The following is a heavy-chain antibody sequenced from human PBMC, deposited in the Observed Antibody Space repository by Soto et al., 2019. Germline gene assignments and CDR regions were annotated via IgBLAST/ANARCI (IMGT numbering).Heavy chain of an antibody. D-gene: IGHD5-18*01. CDR1: GYTFTGYY. J-gene: IGHJ6*02. CDR2: INPNSGGT. V-gene: IGHV1-2*04. Sequence: QVQLVQSGAEVKKPGASVKVSCKASGYTFTGYYMNWVRQAPGQGLEWMGWINPNSGGTNYAQKFQGLVTMTRDTSISTAYMELSRLRSDDTAVYYCARDNMQLWPSGSHYYYYGMDVWGQGTTVTVFS. CDR3: ARDNMQLWPSGSHYYYYGMDV.